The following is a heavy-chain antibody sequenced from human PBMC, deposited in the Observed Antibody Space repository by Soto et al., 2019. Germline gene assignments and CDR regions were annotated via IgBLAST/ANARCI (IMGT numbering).Heavy chain of an antibody. D-gene: IGHD1-26*01. V-gene: IGHV1-2*02. CDR3: AREVGATENAFDI. Sequence: VQLVQSGAEVQKPGASVKVSCKASGYTFTGYYMHWVRQAPGQGLEWMGWINPNSGGTNYAQKFRGRVTMTRDTSISTAYMELSRLRSDDTAVYYCAREVGATENAFDIWGQGTMVTVSS. CDR1: GYTFTGYY. J-gene: IGHJ3*02. CDR2: INPNSGGT.